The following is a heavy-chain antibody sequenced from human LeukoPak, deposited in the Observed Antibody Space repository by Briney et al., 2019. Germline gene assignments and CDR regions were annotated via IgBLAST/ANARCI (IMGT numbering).Heavy chain of an antibody. V-gene: IGHV1-69*13. CDR3: ASRTDFWSGYYHPDYYYMDV. Sequence: SVKVSCKASGGTFSSYAISWVRQAPGQGLEWMGGIIPIFGTANYAQKFQGRVTITADESTSTAYMELSSLRSEDTAVYYCASRTDFWSGYYHPDYYYMDVWGKGTTVTVSS. CDR1: GGTFSSYA. CDR2: IIPIFGTA. J-gene: IGHJ6*03. D-gene: IGHD3-3*01.